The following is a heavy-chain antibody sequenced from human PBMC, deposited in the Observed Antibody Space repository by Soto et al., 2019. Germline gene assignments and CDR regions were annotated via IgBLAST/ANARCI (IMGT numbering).Heavy chain of an antibody. D-gene: IGHD3-16*02. CDR3: ARASLDYVWGSYRYRGAFDI. J-gene: IGHJ3*02. CDR2: IIPIFGTA. CDR1: GGTFSSYA. V-gene: IGHV1-69*01. Sequence: QVQLVQSGAEVKKPGSSVKVSCKASGGTFSSYAISWVRQAPGQGLEWMGGIIPIFGTANYEQKFQGRVTITADESTSTAYMELSSLRSEDTAVYYCARASLDYVWGSYRYRGAFDIWGQGTMVTVSS.